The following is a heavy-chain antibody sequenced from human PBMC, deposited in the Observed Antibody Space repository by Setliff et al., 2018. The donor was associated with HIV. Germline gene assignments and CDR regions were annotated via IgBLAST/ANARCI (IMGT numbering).Heavy chain of an antibody. D-gene: IGHD2-8*01. CDR3: ARAAILVYASPLDS. V-gene: IGHV3-43*01. Sequence: PGGSLRLSCAASGFTFDDYTMHWVRQRPGKGLEWVPLINWDDDNTYYADSVKGRATVTRDSSTSTIYMELRSLRFDDTAVYYCARAAILVYASPLDSWGQGTLVTVSS. J-gene: IGHJ4*02. CDR2: INWDDDNT. CDR1: GFTFDDYT.